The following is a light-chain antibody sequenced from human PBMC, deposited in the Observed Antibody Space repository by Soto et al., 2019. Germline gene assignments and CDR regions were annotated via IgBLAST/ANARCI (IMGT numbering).Light chain of an antibody. J-gene: IGLJ1*01. CDR3: AAWDDSLSGYV. V-gene: IGLV1-47*01. Sequence: QSVLTQPPSASRTPEQRVTISCSGSSSNIGSNYVYWYQQLPGTAPKLLIYRNNQRPSGVPDRFSGSKSGTSASLAISGLQSEDDADYYCAAWDDSLSGYVFGTGTKLTVL. CDR1: SSNIGSNY. CDR2: RNN.